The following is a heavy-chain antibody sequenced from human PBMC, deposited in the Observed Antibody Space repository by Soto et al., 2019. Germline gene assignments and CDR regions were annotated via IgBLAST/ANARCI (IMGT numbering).Heavy chain of an antibody. CDR3: VKDVIGYCSAGNCFPDSYFDY. Sequence: EVQLVESGGGWVQPGRSLRLSCAASGFTFDDYAMHWVRQAPGKGLEWVSGISWNSGTKGYADSVKGRFTISRDNAKNSLYLQMSVLRAEDTAFYDCVKDVIGYCSAGNCFPDSYFDYWGQGALVTVSS. D-gene: IGHD2-15*01. CDR2: ISWNSGTK. V-gene: IGHV3-9*01. J-gene: IGHJ4*02. CDR1: GFTFDDYA.